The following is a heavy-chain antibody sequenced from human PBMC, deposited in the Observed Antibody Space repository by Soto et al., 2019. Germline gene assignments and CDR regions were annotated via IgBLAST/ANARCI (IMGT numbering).Heavy chain of an antibody. V-gene: IGHV1-46*01. J-gene: IGHJ4*02. D-gene: IGHD3-9*01. CDR1: GYSITTYF. Sequence: GPSVKVSCKASGYSITTYFMHWVRQAPGQGLEWMGMVNPDGGDTSYAQKFQGRVTLTRDTSTSTLYLELSSVKSEDTAVYYCAREALTGYRDFDFWGQGTLVTV. CDR2: VNPDGGDT. CDR3: AREALTGYRDFDF.